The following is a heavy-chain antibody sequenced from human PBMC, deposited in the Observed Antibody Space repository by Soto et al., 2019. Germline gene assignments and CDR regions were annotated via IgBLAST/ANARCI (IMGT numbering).Heavy chain of an antibody. V-gene: IGHV1-69*13. J-gene: IGHJ6*02. CDR3: ASAAVPAALGCGSGFYGMDV. CDR1: GGTSSSNA. Sequence: GASVKVSCKASGGTSSSNAISWVRQAPGQGLEWMGGITLIFGTANYAQKFQGRVTITADESTTTAYMELSSLRSEDTAVYYCASAAVPAALGCGSGFYGMDVWGQGTTVTVSS. CDR2: ITLIFGTA. D-gene: IGHD2-2*01.